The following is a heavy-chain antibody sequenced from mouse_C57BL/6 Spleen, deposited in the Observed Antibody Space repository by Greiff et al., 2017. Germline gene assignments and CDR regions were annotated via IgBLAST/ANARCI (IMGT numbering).Heavy chain of an antibody. V-gene: IGHV1-81*01. CDR2: IYPRSGTT. J-gene: IGHJ1*03. D-gene: IGHD4-1*01. CDR3: ASEELGYWYFCV. CDR1: GYTFTSYG. Sequence: QVQLQQPGAELARPGASVKLSCKASGYTFTSYGISWVKQRTGQGLEWIGEIYPRSGTTNYNEKFKGKATLTADKSSSTAYMELRSLTSEDSAVYFCASEELGYWYFCVWGTGTTVTVSS.